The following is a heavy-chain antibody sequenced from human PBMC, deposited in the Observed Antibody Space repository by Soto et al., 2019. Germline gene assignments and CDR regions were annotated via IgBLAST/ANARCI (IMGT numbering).Heavy chain of an antibody. J-gene: IGHJ4*02. CDR2: ISGYYSIT. CDR1: GYTFSSYG. Sequence: QVQLVQSGAEVKKPGASVKVSCEASGYTFSSYGISWVRQAPGQGFEWMGWISGYYSITRYAQKFQGRVTMTTDTSTSTAYMELRSLRSDDTAVYYCARAFGSTDYWGQGTLVTVSS. CDR3: ARAFGSTDY. D-gene: IGHD6-13*01. V-gene: IGHV1-18*01.